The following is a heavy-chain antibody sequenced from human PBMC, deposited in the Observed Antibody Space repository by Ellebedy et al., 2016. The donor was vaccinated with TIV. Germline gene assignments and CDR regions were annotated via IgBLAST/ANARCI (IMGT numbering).Heavy chain of an antibody. V-gene: IGHV3-13*01. D-gene: IGHD6-19*01. Sequence: GESLKISXAASGFTFSSYDMHWVRQATGKGLEWVSAIGTAGDTYYPGSVKGRFTISRENAKNSLYLQMNSLRAGDTAVYYCARWGSGWYEDAFDIWGQGTMVTVSS. J-gene: IGHJ3*02. CDR1: GFTFSSYD. CDR2: IGTAGDT. CDR3: ARWGSGWYEDAFDI.